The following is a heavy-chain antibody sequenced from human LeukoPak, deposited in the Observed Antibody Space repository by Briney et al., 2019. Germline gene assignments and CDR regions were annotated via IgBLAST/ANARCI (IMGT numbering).Heavy chain of an antibody. Sequence: PSETLSLTCTVSGGSISSYYWSWIRQPPGKGLEWIGYIYYSRSTNYNPSLKSRVTISVDTSKNQFSLKLSSVTAADPAVYYCARLTAMAMGIWGQGTLVTVSS. J-gene: IGHJ4*02. V-gene: IGHV4-59*01. D-gene: IGHD5-18*01. CDR3: ARLTAMAMGI. CDR1: GGSISSYY. CDR2: IYYSRST.